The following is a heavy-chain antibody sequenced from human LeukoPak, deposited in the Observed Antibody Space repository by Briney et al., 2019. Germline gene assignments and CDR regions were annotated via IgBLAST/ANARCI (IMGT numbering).Heavy chain of an antibody. D-gene: IGHD5-18*01. J-gene: IGHJ5*02. CDR3: ARLGIQLWFDP. CDR1: GFTVSSNY. Sequence: GGSLRLSCAASGFTVSSNYMSWVRQAPGKGLEWVSVIYSGGSTYYADSVKGRFTISGDNSKNTLYLQMNSLRAEDTAVYYCARLGIQLWFDPWGQGTLVTVSS. V-gene: IGHV3-53*01. CDR2: IYSGGST.